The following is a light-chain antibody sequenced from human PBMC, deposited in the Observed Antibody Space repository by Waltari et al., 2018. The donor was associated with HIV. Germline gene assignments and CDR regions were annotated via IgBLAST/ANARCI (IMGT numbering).Light chain of an antibody. CDR3: CSYTSSNTYD. CDR1: SAAAGGYNF. Sequence: QSALTQPASVSGSPGQSITISCTGTSAAAGGYNFVSWYQQHPGKAPKLIIYEVTYRPSGVSDRFSGSKSGNTASLTISGLQAEDEADYYCCSYTSSNTYDFGTGTTVTVL. J-gene: IGLJ1*01. V-gene: IGLV2-14*03. CDR2: EVT.